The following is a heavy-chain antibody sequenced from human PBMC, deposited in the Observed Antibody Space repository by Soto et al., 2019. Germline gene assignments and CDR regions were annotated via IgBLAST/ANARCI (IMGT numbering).Heavy chain of an antibody. CDR1: GGSLSDYF. D-gene: IGHD3-16*02. CDR2: INHLGSI. V-gene: IGHV4-34*01. CDR3: GGWVLSLRGYSYYMVV. Sequence: PSETLSLTCVVSGGSLSDYFWSWIRQPPGMALEWIGEINHLGSINYNPSLKSRVTMSVDTSKNQFSLTLNSVTAADTATYYCGGWVLSLRGYSYYMVVCDRGTTVTVSS. J-gene: IGHJ6*03.